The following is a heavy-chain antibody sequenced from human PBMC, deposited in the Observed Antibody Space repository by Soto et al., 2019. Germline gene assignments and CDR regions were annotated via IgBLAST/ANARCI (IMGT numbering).Heavy chain of an antibody. D-gene: IGHD3-22*01. CDR3: ARDGDTSGHYSRFDY. J-gene: IGHJ4*02. CDR1: GFTFSGYG. V-gene: IGHV3-33*01. Sequence: GGSLRLSCAASGFTFSGYGTHWVRQAPGKGLDWVAGIWYDGSKKYYEDSVKGRFTISRDNSMNTLDLQMNSLRAGDTAVYYCARDGDTSGHYSRFDYWGQGTLVTVSS. CDR2: IWYDGSKK.